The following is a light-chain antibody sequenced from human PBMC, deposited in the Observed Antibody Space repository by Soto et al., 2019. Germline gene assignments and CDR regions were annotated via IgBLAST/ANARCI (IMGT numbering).Light chain of an antibody. CDR3: QQYGTSPLT. CDR2: GAS. Sequence: EIVLTQSPGTLSLSPGGRATLSCRASQSVSSSYLAWYQQKPGQAPRLLIYGASSRATGIPDRFSGSGSGTDFTLTISRLEPEDFAVFYCQQYGTSPLTFGGGTKVAIK. CDR1: QSVSSSY. V-gene: IGKV3-20*01. J-gene: IGKJ4*01.